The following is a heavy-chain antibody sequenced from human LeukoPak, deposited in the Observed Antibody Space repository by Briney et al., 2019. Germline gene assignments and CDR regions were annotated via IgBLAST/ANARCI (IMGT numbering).Heavy chain of an antibody. Sequence: ASVKVSCKASGYTFTTYGLSWVRQAPGQGLEWMGWVSSYIGRTDYAQKFQGRLTMTTDTSTNIAYMELRSLTSDDTAVYFCARDRSRWELSGSMDVWGQGTTVTVSS. J-gene: IGHJ6*02. CDR2: VSSYIGRT. D-gene: IGHD1-26*01. CDR1: GYTFTTYG. CDR3: ARDRSRWELSGSMDV. V-gene: IGHV1-18*01.